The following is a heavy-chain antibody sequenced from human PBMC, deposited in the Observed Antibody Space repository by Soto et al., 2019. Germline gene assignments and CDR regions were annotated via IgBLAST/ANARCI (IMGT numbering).Heavy chain of an antibody. V-gene: IGHV3-11*01. D-gene: IGHD5-18*01. CDR1: GFTFSNYY. Sequence: GGSLRLSCVASGFTFSNYYMSWIRQAPGKGLEWVSYISSTGRTIYYADSVKGRFTVSRDNAQNSLSLQMNSLRVEDSAVYYCVKERSGHSYADSWGQGTLVTVSS. J-gene: IGHJ4*02. CDR2: ISSTGRTI. CDR3: VKERSGHSYADS.